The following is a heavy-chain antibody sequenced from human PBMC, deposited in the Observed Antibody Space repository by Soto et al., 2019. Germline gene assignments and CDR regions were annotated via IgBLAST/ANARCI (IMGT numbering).Heavy chain of an antibody. D-gene: IGHD6-6*01. V-gene: IGHV1-3*01. CDR1: GYTFTSYA. CDR2: INAGNGNT. J-gene: IGHJ4*02. CDR3: ARDYSSSSFDY. Sequence: GASVKVSCKASGYTFTSYAMHWVRQAPGQRLEWMGWINAGNGNTKHSQKFQGRVTITRDTSASTAYMELSSLRSEDTAVYYCARDYSSSSFDYWGQGTLVTVSS.